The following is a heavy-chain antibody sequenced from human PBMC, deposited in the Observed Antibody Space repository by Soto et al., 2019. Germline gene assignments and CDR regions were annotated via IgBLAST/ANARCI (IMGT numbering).Heavy chain of an antibody. CDR2: IYHSGSA. Sequence: QVQLQESGPGLVKPSGTLSLTCAVSGVSISSTNWWGWVRQPPGKGLEWIGEIYHSGSAVYNPSLKSRVTISVDKSKNPFSMKLSSVTAADTAVYYCAKDVLERRRGAIDVWGQGTMVTVSS. CDR1: GVSISSTNW. CDR3: AKDVLERRRGAIDV. V-gene: IGHV4-4*02. D-gene: IGHD1-1*01. J-gene: IGHJ3*01.